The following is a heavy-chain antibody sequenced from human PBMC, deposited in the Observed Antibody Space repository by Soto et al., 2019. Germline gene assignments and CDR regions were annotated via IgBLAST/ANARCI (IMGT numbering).Heavy chain of an antibody. CDR2: ISSDGTTT. Sequence: GGSLRLSCVASGFTFSGYWMHWVRQAPGKGLVWVSRISSDGTTTNYADSVEGRFTISRDNARNTLYLQVNSLRAEDSAVYYSARDSWAEVDQWGQGNLVTVSS. CDR3: ARDSWAEVDQ. D-gene: IGHD5-12*01. V-gene: IGHV3-74*01. J-gene: IGHJ4*02. CDR1: GFTFSGYW.